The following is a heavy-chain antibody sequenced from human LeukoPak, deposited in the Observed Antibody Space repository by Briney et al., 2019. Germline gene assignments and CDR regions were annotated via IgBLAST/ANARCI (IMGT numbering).Heavy chain of an antibody. CDR3: VRDVNWGLDAFDI. V-gene: IGHV6-1*01. Sequence: SQTLSLTCAISGDSGSFNSDVWNWIRQSPSRGLEWLGRAYYRSKWLYDYAVSVEGRLTITPDTPKNQFSLQLNSVTPEDTAVYYCVRDVNWGLDAFDIWGQGTMVTVSS. D-gene: IGHD7-27*01. CDR1: GDSGSFNSDV. CDR2: AYYRSKWLY. J-gene: IGHJ3*02.